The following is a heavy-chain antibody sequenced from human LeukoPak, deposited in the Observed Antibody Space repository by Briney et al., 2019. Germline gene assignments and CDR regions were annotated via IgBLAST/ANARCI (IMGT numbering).Heavy chain of an antibody. D-gene: IGHD2-2*01. CDR2: ISTYIGNT. V-gene: IGHV1-18*01. CDR3: ARGWGVWLGYCSSTSCYDFDY. Sequence: GASVKVSCKASGYTFTSYGISWVRQAPGQGLEWMGWISTYIGNTSYAQKLQGRVTMTTHTSTSTAYMELRSLRSDDTAVYYCARGWGVWLGYCSSTSCYDFDYWGQGTLATVSS. J-gene: IGHJ4*02. CDR1: GYTFTSYG.